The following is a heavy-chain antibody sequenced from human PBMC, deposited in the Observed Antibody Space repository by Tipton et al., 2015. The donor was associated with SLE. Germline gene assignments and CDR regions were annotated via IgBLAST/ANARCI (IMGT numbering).Heavy chain of an antibody. V-gene: IGHV4-59*11. D-gene: IGHD6-13*01. CDR3: ARVLEQQLVVGYHWYFDP. CDR2: IYYSGST. Sequence: TLSLTCTVSGGSISSHYWSWIRQPPGKGLEWIGYIYYSGSTNYNPSLKSRVTISVDTSKNQFSLKLSPVTAADTAVYYCARVLEQQLVVGYHWYFDPWGRGTLVTVSS. J-gene: IGHJ2*01. CDR1: GGSISSHY.